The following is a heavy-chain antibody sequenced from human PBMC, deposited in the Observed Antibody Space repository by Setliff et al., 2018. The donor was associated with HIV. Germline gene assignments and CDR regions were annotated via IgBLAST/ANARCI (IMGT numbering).Heavy chain of an antibody. Sequence: VKVSCKASGYTFTNFYMHWVRQAPGQGLEWMGITNPGGGNTRYAQRFQGRVSMTRDTSTSTVYMELSSLRSEDTAVYYCARGQASNDYGVSFWGQGTMVTVS. CDR3: ARGQASNDYGVSF. D-gene: IGHD4-17*01. J-gene: IGHJ3*01. CDR2: TNPGGGNT. CDR1: GYTFTNFY. V-gene: IGHV1-46*01.